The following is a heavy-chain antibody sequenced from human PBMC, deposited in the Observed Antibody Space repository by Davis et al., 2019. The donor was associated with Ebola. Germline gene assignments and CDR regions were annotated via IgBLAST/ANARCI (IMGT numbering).Heavy chain of an antibody. V-gene: IGHV4-59*01. J-gene: IGHJ4*02. CDR1: GGSISSYY. D-gene: IGHD2-2*01. CDR2: IYYSGNT. CDR3: ARVRCSDTSCYVLDY. Sequence: MPSETLSLTCTVSGGSISSYYWSWIRQPPGKGLEWIAYIYYSGNTNYNPSLKSRVTISVDSSKNQFSLKLSSVTAADTAVYYCARVRCSDTSCYVLDYWGQGTLVTVSS.